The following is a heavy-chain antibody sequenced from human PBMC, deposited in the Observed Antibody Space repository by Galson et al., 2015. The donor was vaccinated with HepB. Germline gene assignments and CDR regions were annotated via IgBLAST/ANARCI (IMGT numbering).Heavy chain of an antibody. CDR3: TTDRAEWLDDY. V-gene: IGHV3-15*01. D-gene: IGHD3-3*01. CDR1: GFTFSNAW. J-gene: IGHJ4*02. Sequence: SLRLSCAASGFTFSNAWMSWVRQAPGKGLEWVGRIKSKTDGGTTDYAAPVKGRFTISRDDSKNTLYLQMNSLKTEDTAVYYCTTDRAEWLDDYWGQGTLVTVSS. CDR2: IKSKTDGGTT.